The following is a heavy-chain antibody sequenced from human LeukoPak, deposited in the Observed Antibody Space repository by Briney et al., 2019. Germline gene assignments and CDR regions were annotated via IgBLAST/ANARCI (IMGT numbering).Heavy chain of an antibody. J-gene: IGHJ4*02. D-gene: IGHD3-3*01. CDR3: AKDQVLRFLEWLSPLDY. CDR1: GFTFGSYA. Sequence: PGGSLRLSCEASGFTFGSYAMYWVRQAPGKGLEWVAGIFGSGGSAHYADSAKGRFTISRDNSKNTVYLQMNSLRAEDTAVYYCAKDQVLRFLEWLSPLDYWGQGTLVTVSS. V-gene: IGHV3-23*01. CDR2: IFGSGGSA.